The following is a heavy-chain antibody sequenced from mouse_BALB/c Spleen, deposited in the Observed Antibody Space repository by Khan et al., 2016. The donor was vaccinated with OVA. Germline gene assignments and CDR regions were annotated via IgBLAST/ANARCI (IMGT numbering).Heavy chain of an antibody. D-gene: IGHD2-12*01. CDR1: GFSLTNYG. CDR3: ARQPYYPYNIMDY. Sequence: QVQLQQSGPGLVAPSQSLSITCTISGFSLTNYGVHWVRQPPGKGLEWLVVIWNDGNTAYNSALKSRLTISKDNSKSQVFLKMNSLQTDDTARYFCARQPYYPYNIMDYWGQGTSVTVSS. V-gene: IGHV2-6-1*01. CDR2: IWNDGNT. J-gene: IGHJ4*01.